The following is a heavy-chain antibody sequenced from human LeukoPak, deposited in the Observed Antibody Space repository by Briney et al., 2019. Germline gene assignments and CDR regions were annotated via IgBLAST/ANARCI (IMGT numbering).Heavy chain of an antibody. Sequence: GGSLRLSCAASGFTFSSYGMHWVRQAPGKGLEWVAVIWYDGSNKYYADSVKGRFTISRDNSKNTLYLQMNSLRAEDTAVYYCARDPAYGDLRDWGQGTLVTVSS. J-gene: IGHJ4*02. CDR1: GFTFSSYG. V-gene: IGHV3-33*01. CDR2: IWYDGSNK. CDR3: ARDPAYGDLRD. D-gene: IGHD4-17*01.